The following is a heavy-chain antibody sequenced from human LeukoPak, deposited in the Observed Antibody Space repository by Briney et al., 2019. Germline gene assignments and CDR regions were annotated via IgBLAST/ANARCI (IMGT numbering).Heavy chain of an antibody. CDR1: GFTFSSYA. CDR3: AKASRRGYYYYGMDV. V-gene: IGHV3-23*01. J-gene: IGHJ6*02. Sequence: GGSLRLSCAASGFTFSSYAMSWVRQAPGKGLEWVSAISGSGGSTYYADSVKGRFTISRDNSENTLYLQMNSLRAEDTAVYYCAKASRRGYYYYGMDVWGQGTTVTVSS. CDR2: ISGSGGST. D-gene: IGHD3-16*01.